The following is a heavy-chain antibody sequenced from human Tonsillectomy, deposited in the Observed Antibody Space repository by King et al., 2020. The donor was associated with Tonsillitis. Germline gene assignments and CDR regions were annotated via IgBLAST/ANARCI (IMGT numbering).Heavy chain of an antibody. D-gene: IGHD1-1*01. CDR2: IYPGNSDT. CDR3: ARLTGTTGYYYYGMDV. V-gene: IGHV5-51*01. Sequence: QLVQSGAEVKKPGESLKISCKTSGYSFTSQWIGWVRKMPGKGLEWMGIIYPGNSDTRYSPSFEGQVTISADESISTAYLQWSSLKASDTAMYYCARLTGTTGYYYYGMDVWAQGTTVTVSS. CDR1: GYSFTSQW. J-gene: IGHJ6*02.